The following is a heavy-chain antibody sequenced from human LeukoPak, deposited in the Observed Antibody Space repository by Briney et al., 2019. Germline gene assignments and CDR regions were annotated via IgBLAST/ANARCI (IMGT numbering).Heavy chain of an antibody. CDR1: GYTFTSYD. CDR2: MNPNSGNT. D-gene: IGHD3-10*01. Sequence: GASVKVSCKASGYTFTSYDINWVRQATGQGLEWMGWMNPNSGNTGYAQKFQGRVTITRDTSISTAYMELSRLRSDDTAVYYCASQGRGWFGELAGNYYYYYMDVWGKGTTVTISS. CDR3: ASQGRGWFGELAGNYYYYYMDV. V-gene: IGHV1-8*03. J-gene: IGHJ6*03.